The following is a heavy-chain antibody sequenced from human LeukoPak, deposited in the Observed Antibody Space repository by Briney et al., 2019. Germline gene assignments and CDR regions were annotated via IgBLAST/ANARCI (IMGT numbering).Heavy chain of an antibody. CDR1: GFTFSSYD. V-gene: IGHV3-13*04. CDR3: GRVVAGYREYYFDY. Sequence: GRSLRLSCAASGFTFSSYDMHWVRQTTGKGLEWVSSIGTAGDTYYPGSVKGRFTISRENAKNSLYLQMNSLRAGDTAVYYCGRVVAGYREYYFDYWGQGTLVTVSS. J-gene: IGHJ4*02. D-gene: IGHD6-19*01. CDR2: IGTAGDT.